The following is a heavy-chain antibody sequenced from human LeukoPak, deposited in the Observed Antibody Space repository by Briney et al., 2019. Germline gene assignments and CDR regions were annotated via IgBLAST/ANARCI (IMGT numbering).Heavy chain of an antibody. Sequence: ASVSVSCKASGYTFVNFGLIWVRQAPGQGLEWMGWISPENGDTNYAQTFQDRVTMTTDTSTNTAYMELRSLTSDDTSVYFCAGVFGYYYFYMDVWGEGATVIISS. CDR3: AGVFGYYYFYMDV. CDR2: ISPENGDT. CDR1: GYTFVNFG. J-gene: IGHJ6*03. D-gene: IGHD3/OR15-3a*01. V-gene: IGHV1-18*01.